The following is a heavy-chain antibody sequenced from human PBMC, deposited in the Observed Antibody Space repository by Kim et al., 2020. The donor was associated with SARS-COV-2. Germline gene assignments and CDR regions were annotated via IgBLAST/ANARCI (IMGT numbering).Heavy chain of an antibody. CDR1: GDSVSSDSAA. CDR2: TYYRSKWYY. V-gene: IGHV6-1*01. D-gene: IGHD5-12*01. J-gene: IGHJ4*02. Sequence: SQTLSLTCVISGDSVSSDSAAWNWIRQSPSRGLEWLGRTYYRSKWYYDYADSVKSRITINPDTSKNQFSLQLKSVTPEDTAMYYCARDPQYSIDYWGQGTLLPLSS. CDR3: ARDPQYSIDY.